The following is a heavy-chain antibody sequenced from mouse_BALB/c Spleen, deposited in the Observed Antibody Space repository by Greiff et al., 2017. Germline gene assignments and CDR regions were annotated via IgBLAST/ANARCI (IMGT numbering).Heavy chain of an antibody. CDR3: ARASITAMDY. J-gene: IGHJ4*01. CDR2: IRNKANGYTT. CDR1: GFTFTDYY. Sequence: VQLQQSGGGLVQPGGSLRLSCATSGFTFTDYYMSWVRQPPGKALEWLGFIRNKANGYTTEYSASVKGRFTISRDNSQSILYLQMNTLRAEDSATYYCARASITAMDYWGQGTSVTVSS. D-gene: IGHD1-1*01. V-gene: IGHV7-3*02.